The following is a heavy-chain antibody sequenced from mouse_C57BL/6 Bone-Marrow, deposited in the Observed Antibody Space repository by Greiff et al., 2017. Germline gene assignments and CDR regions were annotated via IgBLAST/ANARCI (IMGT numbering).Heavy chain of an antibody. CDR3: TRDRTAQATFDY. CDR2: ISSGGDYI. CDR1: GFTFSSYA. J-gene: IGHJ2*01. Sequence: EVNVVESGAGLVKPGGSLKLSCAASGFTFSSYAMSWVRQTPEKRLEWVAYISSGGDYIYYADTVKGRFTISRDNARNTLYLQMSVLKSENTAMYYCTRDRTAQATFDYWGQGTTLTVSS. D-gene: IGHD3-2*02. V-gene: IGHV5-9-1*02.